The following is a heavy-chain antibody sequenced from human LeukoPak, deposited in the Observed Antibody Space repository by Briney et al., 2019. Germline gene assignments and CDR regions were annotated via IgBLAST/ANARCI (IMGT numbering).Heavy chain of an antibody. Sequence: ASVKVSCKASGYTFTGYYMHWVRQAPGQGLEWMGWISGNNGNTNYAQKLQGRVTMTTDTSTSTAYMELRSLRSDDTAVYYCARVAEGKYSSPYYFDYWGQGTLVTVSS. V-gene: IGHV1-18*04. CDR2: ISGNNGNT. J-gene: IGHJ4*02. D-gene: IGHD6-6*01. CDR3: ARVAEGKYSSPYYFDY. CDR1: GYTFTGYY.